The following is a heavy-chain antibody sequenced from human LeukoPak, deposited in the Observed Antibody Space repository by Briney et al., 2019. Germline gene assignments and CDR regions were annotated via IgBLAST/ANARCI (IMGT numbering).Heavy chain of an antibody. V-gene: IGHV1-3*03. D-gene: IGHD5-18*01. CDR3: AREVRYSYGRGSYDY. CDR1: GYTFTSYA. J-gene: IGHJ4*02. CDR2: INAGNGNT. Sequence: ASVKVSCKASGYTFTSYAMHWVRQAPGQRLEWMGWINAGNGNTKYSQEFQGRVTITRDTSASTAYMELSSLRSEDMAVYYCAREVRYSYGRGSYDYWGQGTLVTVSS.